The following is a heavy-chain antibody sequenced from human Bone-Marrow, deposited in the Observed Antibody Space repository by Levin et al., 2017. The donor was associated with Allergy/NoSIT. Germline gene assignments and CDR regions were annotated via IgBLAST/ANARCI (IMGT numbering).Heavy chain of an antibody. D-gene: IGHD3-10*01. Sequence: SQTLSLTCTVSGGSISSSSYYWGWIRQPPGKGLEWIGSIYYSGSTYYNPSLKSRVTISVDTSKNQFSLKLSSVTAADTAVYYCARSWYYGSGSSLNPLPLDPWGQGTLVTVSS. CDR3: ARSWYYGSGSSLNPLPLDP. V-gene: IGHV4-39*01. CDR1: GGSISSSSYY. J-gene: IGHJ5*02. CDR2: IYYSGST.